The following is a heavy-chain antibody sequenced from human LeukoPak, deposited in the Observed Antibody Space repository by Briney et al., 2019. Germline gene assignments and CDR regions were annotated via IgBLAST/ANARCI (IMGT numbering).Heavy chain of an antibody. CDR3: ARGKYCSSTSCSLYYYYYYMDV. Sequence: GGSLRLSCAGSGFTFSSYSMNWVRQAPGKGLERVSYISSSSSTIYYADSVKGRFTISRDNANNSLYLQMNSLRAEDTAVYYCARGKYCSSTSCSLYYYYYYMDVWGKGTTVTVSS. CDR2: ISSSSSTI. CDR1: GFTFSSYS. J-gene: IGHJ6*03. D-gene: IGHD2-2*01. V-gene: IGHV3-48*01.